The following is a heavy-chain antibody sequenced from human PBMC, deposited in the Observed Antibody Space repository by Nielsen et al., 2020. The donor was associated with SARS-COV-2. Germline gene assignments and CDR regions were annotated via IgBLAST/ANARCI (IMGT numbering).Heavy chain of an antibody. J-gene: IGHJ6*02. CDR3: AKDMDYGMDV. Sequence: LSLTCAASGFTFDDYAMHWVRQAPGKGLEWVSGISWNSGSIGYADSVKGRFTISRDNAKNSLYLQMNSLRAEDTALYYCAKDMDYGMDVWGQGTTVTVSS. CDR1: GFTFDDYA. CDR2: ISWNSGSI. V-gene: IGHV3-9*01.